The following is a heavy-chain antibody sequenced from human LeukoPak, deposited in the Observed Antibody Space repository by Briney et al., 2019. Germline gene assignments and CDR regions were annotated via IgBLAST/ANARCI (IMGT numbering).Heavy chain of an antibody. CDR1: GYTFTGYY. J-gene: IGHJ6*02. D-gene: IGHD4-23*01. CDR2: INPDSGGT. Sequence: ASVKVPCKASGYTFTGYYIHWVRQAPGQGLEWMGWINPDSGGTNSAQNFQGRVTMTRDTSISTAYMELNRLRSDDTAVYYCARDTVVMSTPYYYYYGMDVWGQGTTVTVSS. CDR3: ARDTVVMSTPYYYYYGMDV. V-gene: IGHV1-2*02.